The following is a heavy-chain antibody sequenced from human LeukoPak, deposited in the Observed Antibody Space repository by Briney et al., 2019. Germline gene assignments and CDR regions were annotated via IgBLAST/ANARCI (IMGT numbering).Heavy chain of an antibody. CDR1: GFTFSINA. CDR3: ARGYNYAFY. Sequence: GGSLRLSCAASGFTFSINAMHWVRQAPGKGLEWVAVISYDGSNKYYADSVKGRFTISRDNSKNTLYLQMNSLRAEDTAVYYCARGYNYAFYWGQGTLVTVSS. J-gene: IGHJ4*02. D-gene: IGHD1-1*01. V-gene: IGHV3-30-3*01. CDR2: ISYDGSNK.